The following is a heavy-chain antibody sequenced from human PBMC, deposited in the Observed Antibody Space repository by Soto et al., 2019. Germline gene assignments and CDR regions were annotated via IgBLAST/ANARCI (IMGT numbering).Heavy chain of an antibody. CDR1: GFTFTSSA. CDR2: IVVGSGNT. Sequence: SVKVSCKASGFTFTSSAVQWVRQARGQRLEWIGWIVVGSGNTNYAQKFQGRVTITADESTSTAYMELSSLRSEDTAVYYCARSEGGYSYGFDYWGQGTLVTVSS. J-gene: IGHJ4*02. D-gene: IGHD5-18*01. V-gene: IGHV1-58*01. CDR3: ARSEGGYSYGFDY.